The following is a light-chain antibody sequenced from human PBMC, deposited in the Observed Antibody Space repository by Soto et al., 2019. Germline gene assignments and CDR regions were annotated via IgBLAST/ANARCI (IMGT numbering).Light chain of an antibody. V-gene: IGLV1-44*01. CDR2: SNN. J-gene: IGLJ3*02. CDR1: SSNIGNNT. Sequence: QSVLTQPPSASGTPGQRVTISCSGSSSNIGNNTVNWYQQLPGTAPKLLIYSNNQRPSGVPDRFSGSKSGTSASLAISGLQSEDEADYYCAAWDDSLNVWVFGGGTKLPS. CDR3: AAWDDSLNVWV.